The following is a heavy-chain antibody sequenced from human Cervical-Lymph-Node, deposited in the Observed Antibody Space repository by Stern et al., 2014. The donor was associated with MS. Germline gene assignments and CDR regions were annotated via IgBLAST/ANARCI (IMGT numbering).Heavy chain of an antibody. Sequence: ESGPALVKPTQTLTLTCTFSGFSLSTSGMCVSWIRQPPGKALEWLALIDWDDDKYYSTSLKTRLTISKDTSKNQVVLTMTNMDPVDTATYYCARTRARIAVAGSFDYWGQGTLVTVSS. D-gene: IGHD6-19*01. J-gene: IGHJ4*02. CDR3: ARTRARIAVAGSFDY. V-gene: IGHV2-70*01. CDR2: IDWDDDK. CDR1: GFSLSTSGMC.